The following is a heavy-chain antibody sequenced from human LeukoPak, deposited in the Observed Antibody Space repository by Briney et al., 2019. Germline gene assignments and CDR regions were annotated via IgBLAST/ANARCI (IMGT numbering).Heavy chain of an antibody. Sequence: GGSLRLSCVASRFTFSSYAMSWVRQAPGKGLEWVSAISGSGGSTYYADSVKGRFTISRDNSKNTLYLQMNSLRAEDTAVYYCAKDWGRIQLWFYYFDYWGQGTLVTVSS. J-gene: IGHJ4*02. CDR3: AKDWGRIQLWFYYFDY. CDR2: ISGSGGST. CDR1: RFTFSSYA. D-gene: IGHD5-18*01. V-gene: IGHV3-23*01.